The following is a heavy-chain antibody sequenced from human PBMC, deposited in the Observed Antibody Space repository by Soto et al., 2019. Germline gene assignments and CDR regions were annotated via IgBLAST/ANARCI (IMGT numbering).Heavy chain of an antibody. CDR2: INPNSGGT. V-gene: IGHV1-2*02. Sequence: ASVKVSCKVSGYTFTGYYMHWVRQAPGQGLEWMGWINPNSGGTNYAQKFQGRVTMTRDTSISTAYMELSRLRSDDTAVYYCARSMDSHDYYYGMDVWGQGTTVTVSS. CDR3: ARSMDSHDYYYGMDV. CDR1: GYTFTGYY. J-gene: IGHJ6*02. D-gene: IGHD2-15*01.